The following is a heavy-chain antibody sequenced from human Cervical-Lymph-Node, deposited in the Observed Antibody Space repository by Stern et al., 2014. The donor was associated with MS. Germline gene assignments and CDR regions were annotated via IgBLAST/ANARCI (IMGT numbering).Heavy chain of an antibody. Sequence: QVQLVQSGSELKKPGASVKVSCKASGYTFTDHALNWVRQAPGQGLKWMGWIHTNTGKPTYAQGFTGRFVFSLDTSVNTAFLQISGLETEDTAVYYCARDGNDEETTVTTYWGQGTLVTVSS. D-gene: IGHD4-17*01. V-gene: IGHV7-4-1*02. CDR1: GYTFTDHA. CDR3: ARDGNDEETTVTTY. J-gene: IGHJ4*02. CDR2: IHTNTGKP.